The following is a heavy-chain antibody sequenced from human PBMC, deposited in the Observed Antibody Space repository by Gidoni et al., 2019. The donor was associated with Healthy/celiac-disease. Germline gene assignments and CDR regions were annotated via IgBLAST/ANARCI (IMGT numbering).Heavy chain of an antibody. CDR3: ARDRYYYDSSGYYAFDI. CDR2: TYSGGST. V-gene: IGHV3-66*01. CDR1: GFTVSSNY. D-gene: IGHD3-22*01. J-gene: IGHJ3*02. Sequence: EVQLVESGGGLVQPGGSLRLSCAASGFTVSSNYMSWVRQAPGKGLEWVSVTYSGGSTYYADSVKGRFTISRDNSKNTLYLQMNSLRAEDTAVYYCARDRYYYDSSGYYAFDIWGQGTMVTVSS.